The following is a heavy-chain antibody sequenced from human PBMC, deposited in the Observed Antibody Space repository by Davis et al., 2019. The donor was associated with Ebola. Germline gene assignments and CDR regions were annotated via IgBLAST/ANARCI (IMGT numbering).Heavy chain of an antibody. CDR3: AKVHPPTTVTTGWFDP. Sequence: PGGSLRLSCAASRLIFSSYAMSWVRTAQGKVLEWVSSIRVRIITYHADSVKGRFTISRDNSKNTLYLQMNSLRAEDTAVYYCAKVHPPTTVTTGWFDPWGQGTLVTVAS. CDR1: RLIFSSYA. D-gene: IGHD4-17*01. V-gene: IGHV3-23*01. J-gene: IGHJ5*02. CDR2: IRVRIIT.